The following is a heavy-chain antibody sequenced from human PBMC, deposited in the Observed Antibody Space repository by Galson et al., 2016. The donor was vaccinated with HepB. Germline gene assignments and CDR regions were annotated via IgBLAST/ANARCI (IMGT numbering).Heavy chain of an antibody. CDR3: AIAVAGNFDY. D-gene: IGHD6-19*01. V-gene: IGHV1-18*01. J-gene: IGHJ4*02. CDR2: ISGNNDHT. Sequence: SVKVSCKASGYTFTSYGITWLRQAPGQGLEWMGWISGNNDHTNYAQKLQGRVTMTTDTSTSTAYMELRSLRSDDTAVYYRAIAVAGNFDYWGQGTLVTVSS. CDR1: GYTFTSYG.